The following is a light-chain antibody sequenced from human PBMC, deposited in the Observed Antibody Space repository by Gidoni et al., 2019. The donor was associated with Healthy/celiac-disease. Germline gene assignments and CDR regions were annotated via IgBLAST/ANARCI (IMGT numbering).Light chain of an antibody. Sequence: DIVITQSPDPLALSLGERATITCMSSQSVLYSSNNKNYLAWYQQKPGQPPKLLIYWASTRESGVPDRFSGSGSGTDFTLTISSLQAEDVAVYYCQQYYSTPLTFGGGTKVEIK. V-gene: IGKV4-1*01. J-gene: IGKJ4*01. CDR1: QSVLYSSNNKNY. CDR3: QQYYSTPLT. CDR2: WAS.